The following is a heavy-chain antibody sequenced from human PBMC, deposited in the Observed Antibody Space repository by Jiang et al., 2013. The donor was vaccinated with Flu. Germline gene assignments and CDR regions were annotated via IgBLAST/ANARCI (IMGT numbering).Heavy chain of an antibody. V-gene: IGHV3-30-3*01. Sequence: VQLLESGGGVVQPGRSLRLSCAASGFTFSSYAMHWVRQAPGKGLEWVAVISYDGSNKYYADSVKGRFTISRDNSKNTLYLQMNSLRAEDTAVYYCARDPLGYSYGYFDYWGREPWSPSPQ. CDR1: GFTFSSYA. D-gene: IGHD5-18*01. J-gene: IGHJ4*02. CDR2: ISYDGSNK. CDR3: ARDPLGYSYGYFDY.